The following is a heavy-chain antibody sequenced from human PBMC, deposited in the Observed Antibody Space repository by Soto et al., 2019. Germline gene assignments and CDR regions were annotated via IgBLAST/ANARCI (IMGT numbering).Heavy chain of an antibody. Sequence: QVQLVQSGAEVKKPGASVKVSCKASGYTFTSYGISWVRQAPGQGLEWMGWIRAYNGNTNYGQKLQGRVTMTTDTPTSPPYMELRSLRSDDTAVYYCARDLPTMDVWGQGTTVTVSS. V-gene: IGHV1-18*01. J-gene: IGHJ6*02. CDR3: ARDLPTMDV. CDR1: GYTFTSYG. CDR2: IRAYNGNT.